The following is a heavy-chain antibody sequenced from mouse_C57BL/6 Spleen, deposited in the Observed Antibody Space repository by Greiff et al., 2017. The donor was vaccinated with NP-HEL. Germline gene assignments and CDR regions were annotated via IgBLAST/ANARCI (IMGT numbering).Heavy chain of an antibody. CDR1: GYTFTSYW. CDR3: ARNYVGAWFAY. D-gene: IGHD2-1*01. Sequence: QVQLQQPGAELVMPGASVKLSCKASGYTFTSYWMHWVKQRPGQGLEWIGEIDPSDSYTNYNQKFKGKSTLTVDKSSSTAYMQLSSLTSEDSAVYYCARNYVGAWFAYWGQGTLVTVSA. CDR2: IDPSDSYT. V-gene: IGHV1-69*01. J-gene: IGHJ3*01.